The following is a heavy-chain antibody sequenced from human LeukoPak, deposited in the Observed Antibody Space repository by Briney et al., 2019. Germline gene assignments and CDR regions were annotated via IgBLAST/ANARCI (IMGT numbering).Heavy chain of an antibody. CDR2: IYYSGST. V-gene: IGHV4-59*01. Sequence: SETLSLTCTVSGGSISSYYWSWVRQPPGKGLEWIGYIYYSGSTNYNPSLKSRVTISVDTSKNQFSLKLSSVTAADTAVYSSAREAPSYDSSGYYYSFDYWGQGTLVTVSS. D-gene: IGHD3-22*01. CDR1: GGSISSYY. CDR3: AREAPSYDSSGYYYSFDY. J-gene: IGHJ4*02.